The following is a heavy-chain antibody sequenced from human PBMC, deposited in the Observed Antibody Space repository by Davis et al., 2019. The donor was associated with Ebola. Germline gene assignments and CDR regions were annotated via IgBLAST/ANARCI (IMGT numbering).Heavy chain of an antibody. D-gene: IGHD6-13*01. CDR3: ARDWGSSSGTFDF. J-gene: IGHJ4*02. CDR2: IYTSGST. Sequence: SETLSLTCTVSGGSISSGSYYWSWIRQPAGKGLEWIGHIYTSGSTNYNPSLKSRVTISVDTSKNQFSLKLSSVTAADTAVYYCARDWGSSSGTFDFWGQGTLVTVSS. V-gene: IGHV4-61*09. CDR1: GGSISSGSYY.